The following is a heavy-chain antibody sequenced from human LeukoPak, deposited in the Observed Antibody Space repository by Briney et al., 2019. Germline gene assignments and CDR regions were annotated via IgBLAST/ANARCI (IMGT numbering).Heavy chain of an antibody. J-gene: IGHJ4*02. CDR3: TRGAAAGSDFDY. D-gene: IGHD6-13*01. CDR2: INHSGST. V-gene: IGHV4-34*01. CDR1: GGSFSGYY. Sequence: SETLSLTCAVYGGSFSGYYWSWIRQPPGKGLEWIGEINHSGSTNYNPSLKSRVTISVDTSKNQFSLKLSSVTAADTAVYYCTRGAAAGSDFDYWGQGTLVTVSS.